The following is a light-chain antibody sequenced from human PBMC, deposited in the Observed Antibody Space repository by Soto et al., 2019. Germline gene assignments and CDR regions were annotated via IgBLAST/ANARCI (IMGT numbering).Light chain of an antibody. V-gene: IGLV3-1*01. J-gene: IGLJ2*01. CDR2: QNS. CDR3: QAWDSSTVV. Sequence: SYELTQPPSVSVSPGQTASITFSGDKLGDKYACWYQQKPGQSPGLVIYQNSKRPSGIPERFSGSNSGNTATLTISGTQAMDEDDYYCQAWDSSTVVFGGGTKL. CDR1: KLGDKY.